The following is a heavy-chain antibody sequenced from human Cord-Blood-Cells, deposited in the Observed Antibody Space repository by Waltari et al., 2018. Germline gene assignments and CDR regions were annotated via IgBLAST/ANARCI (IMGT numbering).Heavy chain of an antibody. CDR3: ARHYYYGSGSYPLFDY. J-gene: IGHJ4*02. CDR1: GGSFSGYY. CDR2: INHSGST. V-gene: IGHV4-34*01. D-gene: IGHD3-10*01. Sequence: QVQLQQWGAGLLKPSETLSLTCAVYGGSFSGYYWSWIRQPPGKGLEWIGEINHSGSTNSNPSLKRRVTISVDTSKNQFSLKLSSVTAADTAVYYCARHYYYGSGSYPLFDYWGQGTLVTVSS.